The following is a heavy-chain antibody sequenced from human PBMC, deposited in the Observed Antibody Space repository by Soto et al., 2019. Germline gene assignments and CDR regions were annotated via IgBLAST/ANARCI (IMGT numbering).Heavy chain of an antibody. D-gene: IGHD6-6*01. CDR1: SDSMNSGGYY. Sequence: PSETLSLTCSVSSDSMNSGGYYWSWIRQHPGKGLEWIGYIYSNGGTYYNPSLKSRVTISVDTSKNQFSLNLTSVTAADTAVYYCARRGGSSSRYYYYAMDVRGQGTTVTVSS. V-gene: IGHV4-31*03. CDR2: IYSNGGT. J-gene: IGHJ6*02. CDR3: ARRGGSSSRYYYYAMDV.